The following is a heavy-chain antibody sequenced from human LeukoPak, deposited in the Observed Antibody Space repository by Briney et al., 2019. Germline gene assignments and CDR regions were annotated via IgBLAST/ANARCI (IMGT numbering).Heavy chain of an antibody. CDR3: ARRIPYDFWSGDNWFDP. CDR2: INPSGDST. Sequence: ASVKVSCKASGYTFTSNHIHCVRQAPGQGLEWMGVINPSGDSTSYAQKFQGRVTMTRDTSTSTVYMELSSLRSEDTAVYYCARRIPYDFWSGDNWFDPWGQGTLVTVSS. CDR1: GYTFTSNH. D-gene: IGHD3-3*01. J-gene: IGHJ5*02. V-gene: IGHV1-46*01.